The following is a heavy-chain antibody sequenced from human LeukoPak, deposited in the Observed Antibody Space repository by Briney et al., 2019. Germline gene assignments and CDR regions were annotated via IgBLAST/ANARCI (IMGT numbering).Heavy chain of an antibody. Sequence: SETLSLTCTVSGGSISSYYWSWIRQPPGKGLEWIGYIYTSGSTNYNSSLKSRVTISVDTSKNQFSLKLSSVTAADTAVYYCARLGGGNWNDGTFDYWGQGTLVTVSS. D-gene: IGHD1-1*01. CDR2: IYTSGST. V-gene: IGHV4-4*09. CDR1: GGSISSYY. CDR3: ARLGGGNWNDGTFDY. J-gene: IGHJ4*02.